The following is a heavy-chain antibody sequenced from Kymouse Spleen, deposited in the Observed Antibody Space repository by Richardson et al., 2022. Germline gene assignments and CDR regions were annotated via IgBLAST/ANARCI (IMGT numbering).Heavy chain of an antibody. CDR1: GFTFSGSA. J-gene: IGHJ6*02. CDR3: TSITGTYYYYYYGMDV. V-gene: IGHV3-73*02. CDR2: IRSKANSYAT. Sequence: EVQLVESGGGLVQPGGSLKLSCAASGFTFSGSAMHWVRQASGKGLEWVGRIRSKANSYATAYAASVKGRFTISRDDSKNTAYLQMNSLKTEDTAVYYCTSITGTYYYYYYGMDVWGQGTTVTVSS. D-gene: IGHD1-7*01.